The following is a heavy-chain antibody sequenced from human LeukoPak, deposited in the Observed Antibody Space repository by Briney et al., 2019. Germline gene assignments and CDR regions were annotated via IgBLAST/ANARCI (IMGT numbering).Heavy chain of an antibody. CDR1: GGTFSSYA. CDR2: IIPIFGIA. Sequence: SVKVSCKASGGTFSSYAISWVRQAPGQGIEWMGRIIPIFGIANYAQKFQGRVTITADKSTSTAYMELSSLRSEDTAVYYCARQCSSTSCYFEFDPWGQGTLVTVSS. J-gene: IGHJ5*02. D-gene: IGHD2-2*01. V-gene: IGHV1-69*04. CDR3: ARQCSSTSCYFEFDP.